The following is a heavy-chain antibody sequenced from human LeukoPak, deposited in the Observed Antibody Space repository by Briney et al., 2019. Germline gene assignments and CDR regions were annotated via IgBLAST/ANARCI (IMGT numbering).Heavy chain of an antibody. V-gene: IGHV3-23*01. D-gene: IGHD1-26*01. CDR3: AKKAQYNGNYPLDY. J-gene: IGHJ4*02. Sequence: GGSLRLSCAASGFTFTSSSMSWVRQAPGKGLEWVSGTSDRGDYTYYADSVKGRFTISRDNSKNTLYLQMNSLRAEDTALYFCAKKAQYNGNYPLDYWGQGTLVTVSS. CDR1: GFTFTSSS. CDR2: TSDRGDYT.